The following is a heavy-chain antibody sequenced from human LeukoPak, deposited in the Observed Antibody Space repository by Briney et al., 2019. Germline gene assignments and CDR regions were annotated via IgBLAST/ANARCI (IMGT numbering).Heavy chain of an antibody. CDR1: GYTFTSYD. Sequence: ASVKVSCKASGYTFTSYDINWVRQATGQGLEWMGWMNPNSGNTGYAQRFQGRVTMTRNTSISTAYMELSSLRSEDTAVYYCARAYYDILTVYYPLDYWGQGSLVTVSS. V-gene: IGHV1-8*01. D-gene: IGHD3-9*01. J-gene: IGHJ4*02. CDR2: MNPNSGNT. CDR3: ARAYYDILTVYYPLDY.